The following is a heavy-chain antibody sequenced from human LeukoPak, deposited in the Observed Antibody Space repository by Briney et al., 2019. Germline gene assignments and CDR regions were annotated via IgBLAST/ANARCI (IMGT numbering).Heavy chain of an antibody. J-gene: IGHJ4*02. Sequence: SETLSLTCTVSGGSIRSYYWSWIRQPPGKGLEWIAYIYYSGSTNYNPSLKSRVTISVDTSKNQFSLKLSSVTAADTAVYYCARNSGSYQEFDYWGQGTLVTVSS. CDR2: IYYSGST. V-gene: IGHV4-59*12. D-gene: IGHD1-26*01. CDR1: GGSIRSYY. CDR3: ARNSGSYQEFDY.